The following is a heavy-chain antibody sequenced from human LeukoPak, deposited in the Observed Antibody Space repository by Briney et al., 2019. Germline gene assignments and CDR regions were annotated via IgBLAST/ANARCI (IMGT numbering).Heavy chain of an antibody. V-gene: IGHV3-74*01. CDR3: AGDLFGDFWSGYYANWFDP. J-gene: IGHJ5*02. CDR2: INSDGSST. Sequence: GGSLRLSCAASGFTFSSYWMHWVRQAPGKGLVWVSRINSDGSSTSYADSVKGRFTISRDNAKNTLYLQMNSLRAEDTAVYYCAGDLFGDFWSGYYANWFDPWGQGTLVTVSS. CDR1: GFTFSSYW. D-gene: IGHD3-3*01.